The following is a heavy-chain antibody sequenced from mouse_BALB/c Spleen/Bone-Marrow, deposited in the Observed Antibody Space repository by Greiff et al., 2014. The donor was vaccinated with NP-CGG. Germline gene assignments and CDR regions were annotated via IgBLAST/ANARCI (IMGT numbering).Heavy chain of an antibody. Sequence: ESGPGLVKPSQSLSLTCTVTGYSITSDYAWNWIRQFPGNKLEWMGYISYSGSTSYNPSLKSQISITRDTSKNQFFLQLSSVATEDTATYYCARRDWDAFAYWGQGTLVTVSA. D-gene: IGHD4-1*01. CDR1: GYSITSDYA. CDR2: ISYSGST. J-gene: IGHJ3*01. V-gene: IGHV3-2*02. CDR3: ARRDWDAFAY.